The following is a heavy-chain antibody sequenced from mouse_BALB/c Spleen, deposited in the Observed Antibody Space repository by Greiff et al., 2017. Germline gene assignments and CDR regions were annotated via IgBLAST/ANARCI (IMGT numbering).Heavy chain of an antibody. V-gene: IGHV1S81*02. D-gene: IGHD1-1*01. J-gene: IGHJ4*01. Sequence: QVHVKQSGAELVKPGASVKLSCKASGYTFTSYYMYWVKQRPGQGLEWIGEINPSNGGTNFNEKFKSKATLTVDKSSSTAYMQLSSLTSEDSAVYYCTRLPIYYYGSSYGVLAMDYWGQGTSVTVSS. CDR3: TRLPIYYYGSSYGVLAMDY. CDR2: INPSNGGT. CDR1: GYTFTSYY.